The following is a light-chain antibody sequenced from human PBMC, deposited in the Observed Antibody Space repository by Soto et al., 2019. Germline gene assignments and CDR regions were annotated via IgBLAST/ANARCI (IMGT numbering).Light chain of an antibody. V-gene: IGKV3-15*01. J-gene: IGKJ4*01. CDR2: RAS. Sequence: ELVMTQSPGTLSLSPGERATLSCRASQSINSNLAWYQQKPGQAPRLFIFRASSRATGIPARFSGSGSGTEFNLTISSLQSEDFAVYYCQQYNNWPRATFGGGTKVETK. CDR3: QQYNNWPRAT. CDR1: QSINSN.